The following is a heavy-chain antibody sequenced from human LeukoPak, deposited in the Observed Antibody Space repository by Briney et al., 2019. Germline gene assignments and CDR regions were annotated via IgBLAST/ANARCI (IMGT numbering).Heavy chain of an antibody. V-gene: IGHV1-2*02. CDR1: GHTFTGYY. CDR3: ARSPHILTGENFDY. D-gene: IGHD3-9*01. Sequence: ASVKVSCKASGHTFTGYYMHWVRQAPGQGLEWMGWINPNSGGTNYAQKFEGRVTMTRDTSISTAYIELSRLRSDDTAVYYCARSPHILTGENFDYWGQGTLVTVSS. J-gene: IGHJ4*02. CDR2: INPNSGGT.